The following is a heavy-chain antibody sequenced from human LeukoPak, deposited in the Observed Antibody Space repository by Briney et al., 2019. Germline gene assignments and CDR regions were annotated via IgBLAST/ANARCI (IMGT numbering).Heavy chain of an antibody. CDR2: IYYSGST. CDR3: ARHLTTVTTLFDY. CDR1: GVSISSYY. D-gene: IGHD4-17*01. J-gene: IGHJ4*02. Sequence: SETLSLTCTVSGVSISSYYWGWLRQPPGKGLEWIGSIYYSGSTYYNPSLKSRVTISVDTSKNQFSLKLSSVTAADTAVYYCARHLTTVTTLFDYWGQGTLVTVSS. V-gene: IGHV4-39*01.